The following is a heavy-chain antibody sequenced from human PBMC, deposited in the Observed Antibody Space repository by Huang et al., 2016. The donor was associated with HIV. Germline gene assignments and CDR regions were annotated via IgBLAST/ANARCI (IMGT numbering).Heavy chain of an antibody. CDR2: VSYDGSNK. V-gene: IGHV3-30*04. CDR3: ARVRGLELLSPSFDY. J-gene: IGHJ4*02. Sequence: QVQLVESGGGVVKPGRSLRLSCAASGFTFSSYAMHWVRQAPGKGLEWVTVVSYDGSNKFYADSVKGRFTISRDNSKNTLYLQMNSLGPEDTAVYYCARVRGLELLSPSFDYWGQGTLVTVSS. CDR1: GFTFSSYA. D-gene: IGHD1-7*01.